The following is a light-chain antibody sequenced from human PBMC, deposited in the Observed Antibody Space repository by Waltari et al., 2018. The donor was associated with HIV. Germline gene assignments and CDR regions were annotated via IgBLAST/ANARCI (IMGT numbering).Light chain of an antibody. J-gene: IGLJ3*02. V-gene: IGLV1-44*01. CDR2: SNE. Sequence: QSVLTQPPSASGTPGQRVTISCSGSSSNIGSNPVSWYHQVPGTAPKVLIYSNEDRPSGVPDRFSGSKSGTSASLAISGLQSEDEADYYCATWDDSLNGWVFGGGTKVTVL. CDR1: SSNIGSNP. CDR3: ATWDDSLNGWV.